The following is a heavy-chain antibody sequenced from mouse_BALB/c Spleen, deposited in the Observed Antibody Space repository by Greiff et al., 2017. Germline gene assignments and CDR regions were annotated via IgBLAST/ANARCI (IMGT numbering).Heavy chain of an antibody. J-gene: IGHJ3*01. CDR2: FYPGSGST. V-gene: IGHV1-62-2*01. D-gene: IGHD2-1*01. Sequence: VQLQESGAGLVKPGASVKLSCKASGYTFTEYIIHWVKQRPGQGLEWIGWFYPGSGSTKYNEKFKDKATLTADKSSSTVYMELSRLTSEDSAVYFCARHEVPGGNCPFAWFAYWGQGTLVTVSA. CDR3: ARHEVPGGNCPFAWFAY. CDR1: GYTFTEYI.